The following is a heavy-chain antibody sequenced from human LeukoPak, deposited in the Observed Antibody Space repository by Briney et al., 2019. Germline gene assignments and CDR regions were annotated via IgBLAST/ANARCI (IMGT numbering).Heavy chain of an antibody. CDR1: GYSFTSYW. CDR2: IDPSDSYT. CDR3: ARHLTGYYGSGSYWYFDL. V-gene: IGHV5-10-1*04. D-gene: IGHD3-10*01. Sequence: GESLKISCKGSGYSFTSYWISWVRQMPGKGLEWMGRIDPSDSYTNYSPSFQGQVTISVDKSISTAYLQWSSLKASDTAMYYCARHLTGYYGSGSYWYFDLWGRGTLVTVSS. J-gene: IGHJ2*01.